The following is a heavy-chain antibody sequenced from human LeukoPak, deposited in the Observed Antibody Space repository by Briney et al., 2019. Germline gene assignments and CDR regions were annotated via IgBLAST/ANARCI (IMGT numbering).Heavy chain of an antibody. CDR3: ASNKVVVISGVFDY. CDR1: GFTFSSYE. Sequence: GGSLRLSCAASGFTFSSYEMNWVRQAPGKGLEWVSYISSSGSTIYYADSVKGRFTISRDNAKNSLYLQMNSLRAEDTAVYYCASNKVVVISGVFDYWGQGTLVTVSS. D-gene: IGHD3-22*01. V-gene: IGHV3-48*03. CDR2: ISSSGSTI. J-gene: IGHJ4*02.